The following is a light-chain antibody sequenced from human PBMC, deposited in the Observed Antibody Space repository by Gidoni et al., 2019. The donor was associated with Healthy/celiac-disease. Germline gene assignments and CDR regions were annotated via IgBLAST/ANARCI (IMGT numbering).Light chain of an antibody. J-gene: IGKJ1*01. Sequence: EIVWTQSPGTLSLSPGERATLSCRASQSVSSSYLAWYQQKPGLAPRLLIYGASSRATGIPDRFSGSGSGTDFTLTISRLEPEDFAVYYCQQYGSWTFGQGTKVEIK. CDR1: QSVSSSY. CDR2: GAS. CDR3: QQYGSWT. V-gene: IGKV3-20*01.